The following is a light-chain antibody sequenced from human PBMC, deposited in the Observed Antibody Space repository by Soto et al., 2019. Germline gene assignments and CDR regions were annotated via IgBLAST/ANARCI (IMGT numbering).Light chain of an antibody. Sequence: EIVLTQSPATLSLSPGERATPSCRASQSVSSYLAWYQQKPGQAPRLLIYDASNRATGIPARFSGSGSGTDFTLTISSLEPEDFAVYYCQQRSHWPLTFGQGTRLEIK. J-gene: IGKJ5*01. CDR2: DAS. CDR1: QSVSSY. CDR3: QQRSHWPLT. V-gene: IGKV3-11*01.